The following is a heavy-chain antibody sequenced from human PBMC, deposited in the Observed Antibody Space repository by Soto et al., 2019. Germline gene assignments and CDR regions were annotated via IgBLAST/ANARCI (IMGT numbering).Heavy chain of an antibody. CDR1: GFTFSSYA. Sequence: GGSLRLSCAGSGFTFSSYAMSWVRQAPGKGLEWVSAISGSGGSTYYADSVKGRFTISRDNSKNTLYLQMNSLRAEDTAVYYCAKEMDYDILTGYSDYGMDVWGQGTTVTVSS. V-gene: IGHV3-23*01. D-gene: IGHD3-9*01. CDR2: ISGSGGST. CDR3: AKEMDYDILTGYSDYGMDV. J-gene: IGHJ6*02.